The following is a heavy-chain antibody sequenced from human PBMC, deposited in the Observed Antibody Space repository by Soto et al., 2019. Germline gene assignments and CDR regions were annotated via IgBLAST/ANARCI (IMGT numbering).Heavy chain of an antibody. CDR3: VRDIGSCFDI. CDR1: GLTFSNYG. Sequence: QVQLVESGGGVVQPGRSLRLSCAASGLTFSNYGMHWVRQAPGKGLEWVTVIGYDGGSKYYADSVKGRFTISRDNSKNTLYLQMNSLRAEDTAVYYCVRDIGSCFDIWGQGTMVTVSS. J-gene: IGHJ3*02. CDR2: IGYDGGSK. D-gene: IGHD3-16*02. V-gene: IGHV3-33*01.